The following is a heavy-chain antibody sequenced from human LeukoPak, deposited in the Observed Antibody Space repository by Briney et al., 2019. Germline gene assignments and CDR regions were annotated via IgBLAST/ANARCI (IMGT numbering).Heavy chain of an antibody. CDR2: ISAYNGNT. V-gene: IGHV1-18*01. J-gene: IGHJ4*02. Sequence: ASVKVSCKASGYTFTSYGISWVRQAPGQGLEWMGWISAYNGNTNYAQKLQGRVTMTTDTSTSTAYVELRSLRSDDTAVYYCARSGGSYYIARRRLDYWGQGTLVTVSS. CDR1: GYTFTSYG. D-gene: IGHD1-26*01. CDR3: ARSGGSYYIARRRLDY.